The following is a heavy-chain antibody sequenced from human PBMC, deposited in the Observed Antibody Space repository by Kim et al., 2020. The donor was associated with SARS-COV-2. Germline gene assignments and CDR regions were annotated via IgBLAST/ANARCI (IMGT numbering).Heavy chain of an antibody. CDR2: IIPIFGTA. D-gene: IGHD3-3*01. Sequence: SVKVSCKASGGTFSSYAINWVRQAPGQGLEWMGGIIPIFGTANYAQKFQGRVTITADESKSTAYMELSSLRSEDMAVYYCARDPEYYDFWSGYFPVYYYYYGMDVWGQGTTVTVSS. CDR1: GGTFSSYA. CDR3: ARDPEYYDFWSGYFPVYYYYYGMDV. J-gene: IGHJ6*02. V-gene: IGHV1-69*13.